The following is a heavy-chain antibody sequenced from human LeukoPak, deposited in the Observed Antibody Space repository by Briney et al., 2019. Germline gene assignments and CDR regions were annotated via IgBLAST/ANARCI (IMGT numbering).Heavy chain of an antibody. CDR1: GFAFSSYW. CDR3: ARDTDNYGAGTDAFDS. D-gene: IGHD4/OR15-4a*01. Sequence: PGGSLRLSCAASGFAFSSYWMSWVRQAPGKGLEWVANIKEDGREKYYVDSVKGRFTISRDNAKNSLYLQMNSLRAEDTAVCYCARDTDNYGAGTDAFDSWGQGTMVTVSS. V-gene: IGHV3-7*01. J-gene: IGHJ3*02. CDR2: IKEDGREK.